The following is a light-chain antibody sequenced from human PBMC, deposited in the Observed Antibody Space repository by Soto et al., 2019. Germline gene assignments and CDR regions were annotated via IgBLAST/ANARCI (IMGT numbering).Light chain of an antibody. CDR3: QQYCSSEYP. Sequence: EIVLTQSPGTLSLSPGERATLSCRASQSVSSSYLAWYQQKPGQAPRLLIYGASSKATGITDGLSGGGSGTNFTLTISRLEPQDVAVYYCQQYCSSEYPFGQGTKLEIK. CDR2: GAS. CDR1: QSVSSSY. V-gene: IGKV3-20*01. J-gene: IGKJ2*01.